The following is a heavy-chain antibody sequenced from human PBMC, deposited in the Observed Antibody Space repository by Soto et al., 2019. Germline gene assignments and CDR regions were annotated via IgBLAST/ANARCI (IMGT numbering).Heavy chain of an antibody. D-gene: IGHD1-1*01. V-gene: IGHV1-69*02. CDR1: GDSFSRST. CDR3: ASLYDVTSGTFDY. CDR2: FIPMLGIA. Sequence: QVQLVQSGAEVKRPGSSVKVSCKASGDSFSRSTFSWVRQAPGQGLEWMGRFIPMLGIANYAQTFQGRVTITAHKSTSTAYMDLSSLRSEDTAVYYCASLYDVTSGTFDYWAPGTLVTVSS. J-gene: IGHJ4*02.